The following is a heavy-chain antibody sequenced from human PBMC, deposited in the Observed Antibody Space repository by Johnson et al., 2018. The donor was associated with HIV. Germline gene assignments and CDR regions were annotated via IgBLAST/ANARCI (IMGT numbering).Heavy chain of an antibody. CDR2: IRYDGSNK. CDR1: GFTFSSYG. D-gene: IGHD6-19*01. V-gene: IGHV3-30*02. CDR3: GKDRAVAGKGHDAFDI. Sequence: QVQLVESGGGLVQPGGSLRLSCVDSGFTFSSYGMHWVRQAPGKGLEWVAFIRYDGSNKYYADSVKGRFTISRDNSKNTLYLQMNSLSAEETAVYYSGKDRAVAGKGHDAFDIWGQGTMVTVSS. J-gene: IGHJ3*02.